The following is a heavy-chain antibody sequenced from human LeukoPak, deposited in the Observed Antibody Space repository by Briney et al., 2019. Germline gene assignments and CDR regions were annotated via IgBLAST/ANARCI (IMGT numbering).Heavy chain of an antibody. D-gene: IGHD5-12*01. CDR1: GGSISSDY. Sequence: SETLSLTCTVSGGSISSDYWSWIRQPAGKGLEWIGRINTSGNTNYNPSLKSRVTISVDTSKNQFSLKLSSVTAADTAVYYCARYGGGYSGPIYFDYWGQGTLVTVSS. V-gene: IGHV4-4*07. CDR2: INTSGNT. J-gene: IGHJ4*02. CDR3: ARYGGGYSGPIYFDY.